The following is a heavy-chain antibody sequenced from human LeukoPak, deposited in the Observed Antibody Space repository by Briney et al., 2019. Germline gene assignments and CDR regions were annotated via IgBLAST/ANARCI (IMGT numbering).Heavy chain of an antibody. CDR3: ARLCSSTSCYVSFDI. CDR2: ISYSGST. Sequence: PSETLSLTCTVSGGSISSSHWSWIRQPPGKGLEWIGYISYSGSTNYNPSLRSRVTISKDTFRNQFSLKLSSVTAADTAVYYCARLCSSTSCYVSFDIWGQGTMVTVSS. D-gene: IGHD2-2*01. J-gene: IGHJ3*02. V-gene: IGHV4-59*08. CDR1: GGSISSSH.